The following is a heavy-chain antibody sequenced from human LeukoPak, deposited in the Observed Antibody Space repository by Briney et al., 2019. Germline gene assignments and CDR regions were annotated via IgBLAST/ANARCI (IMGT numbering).Heavy chain of an antibody. CDR2: IYYSGST. CDR3: ARDREGQVDY. CDR1: GGSISSGDYY. J-gene: IGHJ4*02. V-gene: IGHV4-30-4*08. Sequence: SETLSLTCTVSGGSISSGDYYWSWIRQPPGKGLEWIGYIYYSGSTYYNPSLKSRVTISVDTSKNQFSLRMNSVTAADTAIYYCARDREGQVDYWGQGILVTVSA.